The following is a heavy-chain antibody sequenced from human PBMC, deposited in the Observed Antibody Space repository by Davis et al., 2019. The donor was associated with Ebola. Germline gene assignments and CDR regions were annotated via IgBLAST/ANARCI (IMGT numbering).Heavy chain of an antibody. D-gene: IGHD2-15*01. J-gene: IGHJ4*02. CDR3: AIPDCSGANCYSVYIKN. CDR2: FYSGGST. Sequence: GESLKISCAASGFTVSTNYMSWVRQAPGKGLEWVSVFYSGGSTYYADSVKGRFNLSRDNSNNLLYLQMNSLRAEDTAVYYCAIPDCSGANCYSVYIKNWGQGTLVTVSS. V-gene: IGHV3-66*01. CDR1: GFTVSTNY.